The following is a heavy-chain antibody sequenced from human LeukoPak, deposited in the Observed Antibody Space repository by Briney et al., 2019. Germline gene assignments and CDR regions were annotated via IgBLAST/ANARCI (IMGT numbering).Heavy chain of an antibody. CDR3: ARGGYSYGFDY. CDR1: GFTFSSYA. J-gene: IGHJ4*02. V-gene: IGHV4-34*01. D-gene: IGHD5-18*01. CDR2: INHSGST. Sequence: PGGSLRLSCAASGFTFSSYAMSWIRQPPGKGLEWIGEINHSGSTNYNPSLKSRVTISVDTSKNQFSLKLSSVTAADTAVYYCARGGYSYGFDYWGQGTLVTVSS.